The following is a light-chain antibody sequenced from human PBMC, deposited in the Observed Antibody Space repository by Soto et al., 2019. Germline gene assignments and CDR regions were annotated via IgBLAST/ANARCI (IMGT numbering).Light chain of an antibody. CDR2: DNN. J-gene: IGLJ2*01. Sequence: QSVLTQPPSVSAAPGQKVTISCSGSYSNIENNYVSWYQQLPGTPPKVLIYDNNKRPSGIPDRFSGSKSGTSATLGITGLQTGDEADYYCGTWDNSLRAMVLGGGTKVTV. CDR3: GTWDNSLRAMV. V-gene: IGLV1-51*01. CDR1: YSNIENNY.